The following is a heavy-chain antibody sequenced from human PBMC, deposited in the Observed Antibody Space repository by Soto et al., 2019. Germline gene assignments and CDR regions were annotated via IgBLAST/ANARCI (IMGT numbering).Heavy chain of an antibody. D-gene: IGHD3-10*01. J-gene: IGHJ4*02. CDR2: INDNGGST. CDR1: GFTFSMYA. CDR3: AKGEVRGIIPSYFDY. Sequence: GGSLRLSCSASGFTFSMYAMHWVRQAPGKGPEYVSEINDNGGSTYYADSAKGRFTISRDNSKNTLYLQMDGLRAEDTAVYYCAKGEVRGIIPSYFDYWGLGTLVTVSS. V-gene: IGHV3-64*04.